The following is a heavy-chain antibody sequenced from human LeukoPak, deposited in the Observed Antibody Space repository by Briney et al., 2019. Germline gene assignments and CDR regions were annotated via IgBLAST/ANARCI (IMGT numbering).Heavy chain of an antibody. V-gene: IGHV4-39*01. Sequence: SQTLSLTCTVSGGSISSSSYYWGWIRQPPGKGLEWIGSIYYSGSTYYNPSLKSRVTISVDTSKNQFYLKLSSVTAAYTAVYYCAGTGLSSSWYYFDYWGQGTLVTVSS. D-gene: IGHD6-13*01. CDR2: IYYSGST. CDR1: GGSISSSSYY. J-gene: IGHJ4*02. CDR3: AGTGLSSSWYYFDY.